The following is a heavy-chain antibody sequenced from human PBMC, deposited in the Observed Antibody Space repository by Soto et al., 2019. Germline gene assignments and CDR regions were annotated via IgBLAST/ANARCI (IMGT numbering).Heavy chain of an antibody. J-gene: IGHJ4*02. CDR1: GYTFTGYY. Sequence: ASVKVSCKASGYTFTGYYLHWLRQAPGQGLEWMGWINPNNGDTNYAQNFQGRVTMTRDTSISTAYVELSGLRSDDTAVYYCARVHTYYYYSGSFDYWGQGTLVTVSS. V-gene: IGHV1-2*02. CDR3: ARVHTYYYYSGSFDY. D-gene: IGHD2-15*01. CDR2: INPNNGDT.